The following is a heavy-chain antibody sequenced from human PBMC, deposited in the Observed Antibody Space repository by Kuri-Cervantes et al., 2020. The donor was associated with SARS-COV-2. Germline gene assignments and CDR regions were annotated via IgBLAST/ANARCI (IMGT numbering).Heavy chain of an antibody. Sequence: ETLSLTCAASGFTFSSYWMHWVRQAPGKGLEWVSSISSRGDSTYYADSVRGRFTISRDNSKNTLYLQMNSLRADDTAVYYCAKNRRTVAAPFDYWGQGTLVTVSS. J-gene: IGHJ4*02. V-gene: IGHV3-23*01. D-gene: IGHD4-23*01. CDR3: AKNRRTVAAPFDY. CDR2: ISSRGDST. CDR1: GFTFSSYW.